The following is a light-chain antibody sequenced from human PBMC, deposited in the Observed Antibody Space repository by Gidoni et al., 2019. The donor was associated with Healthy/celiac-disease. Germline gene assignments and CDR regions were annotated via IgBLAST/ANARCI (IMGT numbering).Light chain of an antibody. CDR1: SSDVGGYNY. Sequence: QSALTQPRSVSGSPGQSVTTSCTGTSSDVGGYNYVSWYQQHPVKAPKLMIYDVSKRPSGVPDRFSGSKSGNTASLTISGLQAEDEADYYCCSYAGSYNWVFGGGTKLTVL. CDR2: DVS. CDR3: CSYAGSYNWV. J-gene: IGLJ3*02. V-gene: IGLV2-11*01.